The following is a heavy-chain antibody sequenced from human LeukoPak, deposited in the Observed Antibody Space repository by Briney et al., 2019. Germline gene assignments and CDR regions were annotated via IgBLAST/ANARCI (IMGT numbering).Heavy chain of an antibody. Sequence: QPGRSLRLSCAASGFTFSSYAMHWVRQAPGKGLEWVAVISYDGSNKYYADSVKGRFTISRDNSKNTLYLQMNSLRAEDTAVYYCARGRGGPFDYWGQGTLVPVSS. CDR1: GFTFSSYA. CDR2: ISYDGSNK. J-gene: IGHJ4*02. D-gene: IGHD3-16*01. CDR3: ARGRGGPFDY. V-gene: IGHV3-30*01.